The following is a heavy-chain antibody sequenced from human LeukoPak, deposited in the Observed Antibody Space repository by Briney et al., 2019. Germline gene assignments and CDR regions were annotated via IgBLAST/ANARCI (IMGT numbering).Heavy chain of an antibody. CDR2: ISGSGGST. Sequence: GGSLRLSCAASGFTFSSYAMSWVRQAPGKGLEWVSAISGSGGSTYYADSVKGRFTISRDNSKNTLYLQMNSLRAEDTAVYYCAKTSHYYDSSGYYPDYYYYYYMDVWGKGTTVTVSS. J-gene: IGHJ6*03. CDR3: AKTSHYYDSSGYYPDYYYYYYMDV. CDR1: GFTFSSYA. D-gene: IGHD3-22*01. V-gene: IGHV3-23*01.